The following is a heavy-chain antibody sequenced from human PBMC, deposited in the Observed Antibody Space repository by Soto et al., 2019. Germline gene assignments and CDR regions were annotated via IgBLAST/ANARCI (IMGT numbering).Heavy chain of an antibody. D-gene: IGHD3-10*01. Sequence: SETLSLTRTVSGGSVTSDGNYWPWIRQAPGKGLELMGYISNNGITGYNPSLKTRLSMSVARSKNQFTLRLTSVTAADKAVYFCATESGSTYGYFDHWGQGTQVTVS. CDR3: ATESGSTYGYFDH. V-gene: IGHV4-30-4*01. J-gene: IGHJ4*02. CDR2: ISNNGIT. CDR1: GGSVTSDGNY.